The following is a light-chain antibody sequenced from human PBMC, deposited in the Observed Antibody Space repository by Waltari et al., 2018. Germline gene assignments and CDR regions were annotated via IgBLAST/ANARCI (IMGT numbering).Light chain of an antibody. Sequence: QSSLTQPPSASGPPRQRVTISSSGSPPHIGSNPVPWYQQRPGAAPKLLIYRNDQRPSGVPDRFSGSKTGTSASLAISGLRSEDEADYYCAAWDDSLRGFIMFGGGTKLTVL. CDR3: AAWDDSLRGFIM. V-gene: IGLV1-47*01. CDR1: PPHIGSNP. CDR2: RND. J-gene: IGLJ3*02.